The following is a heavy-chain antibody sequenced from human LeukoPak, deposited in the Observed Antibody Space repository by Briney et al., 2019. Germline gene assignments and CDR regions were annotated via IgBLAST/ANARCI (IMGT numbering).Heavy chain of an antibody. CDR3: ARINYRAFSI. CDR1: AFTVSTNY. J-gene: IGHJ3*02. CDR2: IYGDGST. V-gene: IGHV3-66*01. Sequence: GGSLRLSCVASAFTVSTNYMIWVRQAPGKGLEWVSLIYGDGSTYYADSVKGRVTISRDNSKNTVFLQMNSLRAEDTALYYCARINYRAFSIWGQGTMVTVSS. D-gene: IGHD4-11*01.